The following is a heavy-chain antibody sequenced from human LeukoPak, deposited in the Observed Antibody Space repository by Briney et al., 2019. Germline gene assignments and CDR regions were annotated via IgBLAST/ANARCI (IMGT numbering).Heavy chain of an antibody. D-gene: IGHD6-13*01. J-gene: IGHJ3*02. Sequence: SVKVSCKASGGTFSSYTISWVRQAPGQGLEWMGRIIPIFGIANYAQKFQGRVTITADKSTSTAYMELSSLRSEDTAVYYCASHSPRIAAAGGAYAFDIWGQGTMVTVSS. CDR1: GGTFSSYT. V-gene: IGHV1-69*02. CDR3: ASHSPRIAAAGGAYAFDI. CDR2: IIPIFGIA.